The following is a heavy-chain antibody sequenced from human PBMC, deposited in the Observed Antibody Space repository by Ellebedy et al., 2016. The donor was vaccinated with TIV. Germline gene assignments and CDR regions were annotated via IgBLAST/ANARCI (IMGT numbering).Heavy chain of an antibody. D-gene: IGHD1-1*01. J-gene: IGHJ6*03. CDR3: AKSGTTGSYYYYMDV. Sequence: GSLRLXXSVSGGSISSYYWAWIRQSAGKGLEWIGRIYTGGSTNYNPSLQSRVTISVDPSKNQFSVTLNSVTAADTAVYYCAKSGTTGSYYYYMDVWGKGTTVTGSS. V-gene: IGHV4-4*07. CDR1: GGSISSYY. CDR2: IYTGGST.